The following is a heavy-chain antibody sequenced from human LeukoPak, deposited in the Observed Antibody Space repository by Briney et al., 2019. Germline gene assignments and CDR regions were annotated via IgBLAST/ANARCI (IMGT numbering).Heavy chain of an antibody. Sequence: GASVKVSCKASGYTFTSYDIKWVRQATGQGLEWMGWMNPNSGNTGYAQKFQGRVTMTRNTSISTAYMELSSLRSEDTAVYYCARERSYYYGSGRDYYYYYGMDVWGQGTTVTVSS. J-gene: IGHJ6*02. CDR3: ARERSYYYGSGRDYYYYYGMDV. CDR1: GYTFTSYD. V-gene: IGHV1-8*01. D-gene: IGHD3-10*01. CDR2: MNPNSGNT.